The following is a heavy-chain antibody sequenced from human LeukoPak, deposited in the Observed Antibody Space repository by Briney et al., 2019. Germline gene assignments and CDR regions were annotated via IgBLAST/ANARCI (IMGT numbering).Heavy chain of an antibody. Sequence: GRSLRLSCAASGFTFSSYGMHWVRQAPGKGLEWVAVIWYDGSNKYYADSVKGRFTISRDNSKDTLYLQMNSLRAEDTAVYYCARAPGGSRDYWGQGTLVTVSS. V-gene: IGHV3-33*01. CDR3: ARAPGGSRDY. J-gene: IGHJ4*02. CDR2: IWYDGSNK. CDR1: GFTFSSYG. D-gene: IGHD3-10*01.